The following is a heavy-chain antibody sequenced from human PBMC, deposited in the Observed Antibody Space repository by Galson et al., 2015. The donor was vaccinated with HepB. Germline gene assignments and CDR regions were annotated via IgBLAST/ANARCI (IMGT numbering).Heavy chain of an antibody. V-gene: IGHV3-23*01. D-gene: IGHD4-11*01. CDR1: GFTFSNYA. J-gene: IGHJ4*02. CDR3: AKDQTTVIPYFDN. CDR2: ISGGGIRT. Sequence: SGFTFSNYAMSWVRQAPGKGLEWVSGISGGGIRTYYADSVKGRFTISRDNSKNTLYLQMNNLRAEDTAVYYCAKDQTTVIPYFDNWGQGTVVTVSS.